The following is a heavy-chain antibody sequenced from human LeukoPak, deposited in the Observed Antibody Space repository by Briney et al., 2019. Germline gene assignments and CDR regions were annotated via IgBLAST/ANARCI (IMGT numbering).Heavy chain of an antibody. CDR3: ARHEHSSSWSPPEYVDL. V-gene: IGHV1-58*02. Sequence: SVKVSCKASGFTFTSSAMQWVRQARGQRLEWIGWIVVGSGNTNYAQKFQERVTITRDMSTSTAYMELSSLRSEDTAVYYCARHEHSSSWSPPEYVDLWGRGTLVTVSS. CDR1: GFTFTSSA. D-gene: IGHD6-13*01. J-gene: IGHJ2*01. CDR2: IVVGSGNT.